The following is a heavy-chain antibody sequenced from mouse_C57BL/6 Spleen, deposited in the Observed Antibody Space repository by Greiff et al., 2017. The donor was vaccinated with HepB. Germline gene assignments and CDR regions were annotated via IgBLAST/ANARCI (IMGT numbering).Heavy chain of an antibody. D-gene: IGHD1-1*01. J-gene: IGHJ1*03. CDR3: ARDHNYGSSYRYFDV. Sequence: EVKLMESGGGLVKPGGSLKLSCAASGFTFSSYAMSWVRQTPEKRLEWVATISDGGSYTYYPDNVKGRFTISRDNAKNNLYLQMSHLKSEDTAMYYCARDHNYGSSYRYFDVWGTGTTVTVSS. CDR2: ISDGGSYT. CDR1: GFTFSSYA. V-gene: IGHV5-4*01.